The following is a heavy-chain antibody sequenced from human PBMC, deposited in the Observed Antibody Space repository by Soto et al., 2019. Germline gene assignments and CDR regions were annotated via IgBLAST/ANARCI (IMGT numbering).Heavy chain of an antibody. CDR2: ISAYNGNT. J-gene: IGHJ4*02. CDR3: AREYSQDGYNQLDY. V-gene: IGHV1-18*01. CDR1: GYTFTSYG. D-gene: IGHD5-12*01. Sequence: ASVKVSCKASGYTFTSYGISWVRQAPGQGLEWMGWISAYNGNTNYAQKLQGRVTMTTDTSTSTAYMELRSLRSDDTAVYYCAREYSQDGYNQLDYWGQGTLVTVSS.